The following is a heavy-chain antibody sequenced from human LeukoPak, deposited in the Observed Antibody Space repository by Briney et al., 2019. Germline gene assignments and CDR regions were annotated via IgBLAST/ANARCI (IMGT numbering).Heavy chain of an antibody. D-gene: IGHD6-19*01. CDR3: ARAPQQWLVPYYYYYGMDV. CDR1: GYTFTGYY. J-gene: IGHJ6*02. V-gene: IGHV1-2*02. CDR2: INPNSGGT. Sequence: GASVTVSCKASGYTFTGYYMHWVRQAPGQGLEWMGWINPNSGGTNYAQKFQGRVTMTRDTSISTAYMELSRLRSDDTAVYYCARAPQQWLVPYYYYYGMDVWGQGTTVTVSS.